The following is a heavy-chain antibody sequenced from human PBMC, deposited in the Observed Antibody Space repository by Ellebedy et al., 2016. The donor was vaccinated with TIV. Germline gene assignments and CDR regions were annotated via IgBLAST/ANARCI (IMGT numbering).Heavy chain of an antibody. V-gene: IGHV3-74*01. Sequence: PGGSLRLSCAASGFTFSNYWIHWVRQAPGKGLVWLSRINRDGSSANYADSVKGRFSISRDNSKNPLYVQMNSLRAEDTAVYYCARGGRDQLSIDYWGQGTLVTVSS. CDR3: ARGGRDQLSIDY. CDR1: GFTFSNYW. D-gene: IGHD3-16*01. CDR2: INRDGSSA. J-gene: IGHJ4*02.